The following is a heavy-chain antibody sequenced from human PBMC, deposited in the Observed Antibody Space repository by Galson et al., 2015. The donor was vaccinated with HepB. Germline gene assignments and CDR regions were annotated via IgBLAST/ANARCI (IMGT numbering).Heavy chain of an antibody. CDR3: ARDDSGLNYYDSSGYSN. J-gene: IGHJ4*02. V-gene: IGHV1-2*06. D-gene: IGHD3-22*01. CDR1: GYTFTGYY. CDR2: INPNSGGT. Sequence: SVKVSCRASGYTFTGYYMHWVRQAPGQGLEWMGRINPNSGGTNYAQKFQGRVTMTRDTSISTAYMELSRLRSDDTAVYYCARDDSGLNYYDSSGYSNWGQGTLVTVSS.